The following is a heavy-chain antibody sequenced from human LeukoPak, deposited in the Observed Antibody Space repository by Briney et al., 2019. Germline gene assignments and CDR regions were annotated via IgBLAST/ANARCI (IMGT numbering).Heavy chain of an antibody. V-gene: IGHV4-59*01. J-gene: IGHJ4*02. CDR2: IYYYGST. CDR3: VRLRGSSGPVDH. D-gene: IGHD3-22*01. CDR1: GASINNYY. Sequence: SETLSLTCTVSGASINNYYWSWIRQPPGKGLEWIGYIYYYGSTNYNPSLKSRVTISVDTSENQFSLRLTSVTAADTAVYYCVRLRGSSGPVDHWGQGTLVTVSS.